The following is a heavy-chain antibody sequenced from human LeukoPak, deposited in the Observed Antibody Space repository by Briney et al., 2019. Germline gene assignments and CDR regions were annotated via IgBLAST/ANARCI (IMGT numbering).Heavy chain of an antibody. CDR3: VRPRSPASNDGGY. Sequence: GGSLRLSCVASGFSFIDYWMSWVRQARGKGLEWVANIKQDGIDKQYVASIKGRFTISRDNAKNSLYLQLNSLRAEDTALYYCVRPRSPASNDGGYWGQGTLVTVSS. D-gene: IGHD1-1*01. V-gene: IGHV3-7*01. CDR1: GFSFIDYW. CDR2: IKQDGIDK. J-gene: IGHJ4*02.